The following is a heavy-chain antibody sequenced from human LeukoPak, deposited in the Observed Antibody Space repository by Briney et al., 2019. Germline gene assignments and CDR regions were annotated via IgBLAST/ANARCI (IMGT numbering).Heavy chain of an antibody. Sequence: PSQTLSLTCTVSGGSISSGGYYWSWIRQYPGKGLEWIGYIYYSGSTYYNPSLKSRVTISVDTSKNQFSLKLSSVTAADTAVYYCARVDCSGGSCPLDYWGQGTLVTVSS. CDR3: ARVDCSGGSCPLDY. CDR2: IYYSGST. V-gene: IGHV4-31*03. J-gene: IGHJ4*02. CDR1: GGSISSGGYY. D-gene: IGHD2-15*01.